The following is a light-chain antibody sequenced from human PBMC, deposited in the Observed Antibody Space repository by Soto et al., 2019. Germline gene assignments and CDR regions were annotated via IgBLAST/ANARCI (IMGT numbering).Light chain of an antibody. V-gene: IGKV1-39*01. Sequence: DIQMTQYPSSLSASVGDRVTITCRASQGISTYLNWYQQKPGKAPKLLIYAASSLESGVPSRFSGSGSGTDFTLTISSLQPEDFATYYCQQSDITPPTFGQGT. CDR3: QQSDITPPT. CDR2: AAS. CDR1: QGISTY. J-gene: IGKJ1*01.